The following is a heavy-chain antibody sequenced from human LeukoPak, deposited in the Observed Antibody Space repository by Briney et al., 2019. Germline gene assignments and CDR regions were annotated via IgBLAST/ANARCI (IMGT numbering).Heavy chain of an antibody. CDR2: ISSSSSTI. CDR1: GFTFSSYS. D-gene: IGHD3-22*01. J-gene: IGHJ5*02. CDR3: ARDPKYYYDSP. Sequence: GGSLRLSCAASGFTFSSYSMNWVRQAPGKGREWVSYISSSSSTIYYADSVKGRFTISRDNAKNSLYLQMNSPRAEDTAGYYCARDPKYYYDSPWGQGTLVTVSS. V-gene: IGHV3-48*01.